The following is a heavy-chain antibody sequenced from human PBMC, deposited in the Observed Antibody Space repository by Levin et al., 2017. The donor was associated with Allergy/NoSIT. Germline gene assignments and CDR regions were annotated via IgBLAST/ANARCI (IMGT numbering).Heavy chain of an antibody. CDR1: GGSISSSSYY. J-gene: IGHJ4*02. V-gene: IGHV4-39*01. D-gene: IGHD2/OR15-2a*01. Sequence: SETLSLTCTVSGGSISSSSYYWGWIRQPPGTGLEWIGSIYYSGSTYYNPSLKSRVTISVDTSKNQFSLKLSSVTAADTAVYYCAWQVRLSRVSWGQGTLVTVSS. CDR3: AWQVRLSRVS. CDR2: IYYSGST.